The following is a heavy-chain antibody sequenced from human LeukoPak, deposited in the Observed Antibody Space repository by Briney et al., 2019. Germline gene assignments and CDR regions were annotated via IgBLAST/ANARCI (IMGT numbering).Heavy chain of an antibody. D-gene: IGHD5-18*01. Sequence: GESLRLSCAASGFPATSNYMSWVRQAPGKGLEWVSLIYSGGATNYADSVRGRFTISRGNSMDTVYLQMNSLRAEDTAIYYCARDRGLSYGNDYFDYWGQGTLVTVSS. CDR2: IYSGGAT. CDR3: ARDRGLSYGNDYFDY. V-gene: IGHV3-66*01. CDR1: GFPATSNY. J-gene: IGHJ4*02.